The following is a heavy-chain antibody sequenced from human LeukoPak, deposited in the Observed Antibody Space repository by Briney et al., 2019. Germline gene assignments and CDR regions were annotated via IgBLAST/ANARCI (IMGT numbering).Heavy chain of an antibody. J-gene: IGHJ4*02. V-gene: IGHV3-7*01. CDR2: IKFDGSEI. CDR1: GFSLSDYW. CDR3: TRDLNHDSSG. D-gene: IGHD3-22*01. Sequence: PGGSLRLSRAASGFSLSDYWMTWVRQAPGKGLECVGNIKFDGSEIYYLDSVRGRFSISRDNAKNSLYLQMNSLRVEDTAVYYCTRDLNHDSSGWGQGTLVTVSS.